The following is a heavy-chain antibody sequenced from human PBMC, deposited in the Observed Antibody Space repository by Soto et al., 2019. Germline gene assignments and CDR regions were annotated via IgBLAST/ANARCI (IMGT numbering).Heavy chain of an antibody. V-gene: IGHV3-30*18. CDR3: AKGFDYDILTGPVDY. J-gene: IGHJ4*02. Sequence: PGGSLRLSCAASGFTFSSYGMHWVRQAPGKGLEWVAVISYDGSNKYYADSVKGRFTISRDNSKNTLYLQMNSLRAEDTAVYYCAKGFDYDILTGPVDYWGQGTLVTVSS. CDR2: ISYDGSNK. CDR1: GFTFSSYG. D-gene: IGHD3-9*01.